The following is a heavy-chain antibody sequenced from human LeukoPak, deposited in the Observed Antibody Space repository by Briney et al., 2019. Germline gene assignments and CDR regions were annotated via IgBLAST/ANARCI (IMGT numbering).Heavy chain of an antibody. CDR3: ARGGVVPAAIEIGFDY. J-gene: IGHJ4*02. Sequence: SETLALICTVSVGPDSSGSYYWSWIRQPPGKGVEWNGYIYYSGSTNYNPSLKIRVTISVDTSKNQFSLKLSSVTAADTAVYYCARGGVVPAAIEIGFDYWGQGTLVTVSS. D-gene: IGHD2-2*02. V-gene: IGHV4-61*01. CDR1: VGPDSSGSYY. CDR2: IYYSGST.